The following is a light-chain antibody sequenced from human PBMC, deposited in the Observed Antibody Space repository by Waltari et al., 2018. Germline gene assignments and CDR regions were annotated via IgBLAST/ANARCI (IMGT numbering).Light chain of an antibody. CDR3: QQYNTYIYS. CDR2: KAS. V-gene: IGKV1-5*03. Sequence: DIQMTQSPSTLSASVGDRVTISCRASQSISSWLAWFQQKPGQAPKLLIYKASYLESGVPLRFSGTGSGTEFTLTISSLQPDDFATYYCQQYNTYIYSFGQGTKLQIK. J-gene: IGKJ2*03. CDR1: QSISSW.